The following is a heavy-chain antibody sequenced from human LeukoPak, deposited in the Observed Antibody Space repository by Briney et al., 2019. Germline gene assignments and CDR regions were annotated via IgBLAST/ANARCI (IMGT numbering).Heavy chain of an antibody. Sequence: PGGSLRLSCAASGFTFSSYWMSWVRQAPGKGLEWVVNIKQDGSEKYYVDSVKGRFTISRDNAKNSLYLQMNSLRAEDTAVYYCARDDCSSISCYHNWFDPWGQGTLVTVSS. CDR1: GFTFSSYW. CDR2: IKQDGSEK. CDR3: ARDDCSSISCYHNWFDP. V-gene: IGHV3-7*01. J-gene: IGHJ5*02. D-gene: IGHD2-2*01.